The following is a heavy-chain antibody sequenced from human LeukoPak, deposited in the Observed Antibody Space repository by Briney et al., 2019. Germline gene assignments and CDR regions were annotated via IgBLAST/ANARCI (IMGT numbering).Heavy chain of an antibody. J-gene: IGHJ4*02. Sequence: PSETLSLTCTVSGYSISSGYYWGWIRQPPGKGLEWIGNIYHSGSTYYNPSLKSRVTISVDTSKNQFSLKLSSVTAADTAVYYCARAGPSRITIFGANILGYWGQGTLVTVSS. CDR1: GYSISSGYY. D-gene: IGHD3-3*01. CDR3: ARAGPSRITIFGANILGY. CDR2: IYHSGST. V-gene: IGHV4-38-2*02.